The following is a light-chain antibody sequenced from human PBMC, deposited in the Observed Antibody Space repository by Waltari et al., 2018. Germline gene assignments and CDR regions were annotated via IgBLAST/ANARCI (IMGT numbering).Light chain of an antibody. J-gene: IGKJ2*01. V-gene: IGKV2-30*01. CDR3: MQDTHWPYT. CDR2: KVS. Sequence: DVVMTQSPLSLPVTLGQPASISCRPSQSIVYSDGNIYLTWCQQRPGQSPRRLINKVSTRDSGVPDRFSGSGSGTDFTLKISRVEAEDVGVYYCMQDTHWPYTFGQGTKLEIK. CDR1: QSIVYSDGNIY.